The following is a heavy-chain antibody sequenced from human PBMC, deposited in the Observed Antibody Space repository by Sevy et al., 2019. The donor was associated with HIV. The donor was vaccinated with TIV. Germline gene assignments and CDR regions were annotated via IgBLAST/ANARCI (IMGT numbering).Heavy chain of an antibody. CDR1: GFIFSDYW. V-gene: IGHV3-7*01. D-gene: IGHD6-19*01. CDR3: AREAVAGRSGPWKADYYYAGMDV. CDR2: IKQDGNEK. J-gene: IGHJ6*02. Sequence: GGSLRLSCVASGFIFSDYWMTWVRQAPGKGLEWVANIKQDGNEKYYMDSAKGRFTISRDNAKNYVYLQVNSLRAEDTAVYYCAREAVAGRSGPWKADYYYAGMDVWGQGTTVTVSS.